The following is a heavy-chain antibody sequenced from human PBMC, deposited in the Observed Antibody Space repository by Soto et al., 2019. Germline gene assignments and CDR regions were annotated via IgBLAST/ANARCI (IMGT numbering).Heavy chain of an antibody. V-gene: IGHV1-69*01. D-gene: IGHD1-1*01. CDR3: ASGGHGDNSWSFDY. J-gene: IGHJ4*02. CDR1: GGTFRSYA. CDR2: FIPLFGST. Sequence: QVHLVQSGAEVKKPGSSLKVSCTASGGTFRSYAVSWVRQAPGQGLEWVGGFIPLFGSTNYALDFQGRLTMSADESRTTVYMELSSLRSEDTAVYFCASGGHGDNSWSFDYWGQGTLVTVSS.